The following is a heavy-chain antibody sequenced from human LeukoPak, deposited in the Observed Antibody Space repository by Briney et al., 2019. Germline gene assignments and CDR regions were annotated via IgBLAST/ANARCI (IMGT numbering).Heavy chain of an antibody. J-gene: IGHJ5*02. CDR3: ARASVHWAAAGWGLLP. CDR1: GYTFTGYY. CDR2: INPNSGGT. V-gene: IGHV1-2*06. D-gene: IGHD6-13*01. Sequence: ASVKVSCKASGYTFTGYYMHWVRQAPGQGLEWMGRINPNSGGTNYAQKFQGRVTMTRDTSISTAYMELSRLRSDDTAVYYCARASVHWAAAGWGLLPWGQGTLVTVSS.